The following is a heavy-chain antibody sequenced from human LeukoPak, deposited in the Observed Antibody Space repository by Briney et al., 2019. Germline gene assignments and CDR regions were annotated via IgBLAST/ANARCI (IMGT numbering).Heavy chain of an antibody. D-gene: IGHD2-15*01. Sequence: SETLSLTCTVSGGSISSSSYYWSWIRQPPGKGLEWIGSIYYSGSTYYNPSLKSRVTISVDTSKNQFSLKLSSVTAADTAVYYCARSRLGGGLDYWGQGTLVTVSS. CDR3: ARSRLGGGLDY. J-gene: IGHJ4*02. CDR1: GGSISSSSYY. CDR2: IYYSGST. V-gene: IGHV4-39*07.